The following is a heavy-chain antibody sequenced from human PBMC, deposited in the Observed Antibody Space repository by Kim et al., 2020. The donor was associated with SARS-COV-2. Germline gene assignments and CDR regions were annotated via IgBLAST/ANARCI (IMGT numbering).Heavy chain of an antibody. V-gene: IGHV3-23*03. J-gene: IGHJ1*01. CDR1: GFILSNCA. Sequence: GGSLRLSCAASGFILSNCAMTWVRQAPGKGLEWVSLIYSDGSSAYLVDSVKGRFTISRENSKNTLYLQMNSLRAEDTAVYHCAKTLRDCSSTSCYVAERFGFQHWGQGTMVTVSS. CDR3: AKTLRDCSSTSCYVAERFGFQH. D-gene: IGHD2-2*01. CDR2: IYSDGSSA.